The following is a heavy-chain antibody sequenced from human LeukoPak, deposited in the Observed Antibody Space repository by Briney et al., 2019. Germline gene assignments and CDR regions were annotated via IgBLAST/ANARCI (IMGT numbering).Heavy chain of an antibody. CDR3: ARAARLPYSFTIDY. V-gene: IGHV3-30*02. Sequence: GGSLRLSCAASGFTFSSYGMHWVRQAPGKGLEWVAFIRYDGSNKYYADSVKGRFTISRDNAKNSLSLQMNSLRAEDTAVYYCARAARLPYSFTIDYWGQGTLVTVSS. CDR1: GFTFSSYG. CDR2: IRYDGSNK. D-gene: IGHD3-9*01. J-gene: IGHJ4*02.